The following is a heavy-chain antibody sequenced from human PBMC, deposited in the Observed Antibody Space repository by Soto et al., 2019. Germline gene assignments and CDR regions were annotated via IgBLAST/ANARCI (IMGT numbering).Heavy chain of an antibody. V-gene: IGHV3-30*18. J-gene: IGHJ4*02. CDR2: ISYDGSNK. CDR1: GFTFSSYG. CDR3: AKEGPTYYYDSSGYYYFDY. Sequence: QVQLVESGGGMVQPGRSLRLSCAASGFTFSSYGMHWVRQAPGKGLEWVAVISYDGSNKYYADSVKGRFTISRDNSKNTLYLQMNSLRAEDTAVYYCAKEGPTYYYDSSGYYYFDYWGQGTLVTVSS. D-gene: IGHD3-22*01.